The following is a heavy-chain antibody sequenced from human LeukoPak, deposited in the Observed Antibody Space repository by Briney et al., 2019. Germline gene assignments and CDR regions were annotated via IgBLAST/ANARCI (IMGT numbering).Heavy chain of an antibody. CDR1: GVSISSYY. D-gene: IGHD3-22*01. V-gene: IGHV4-4*07. CDR2: IYISGST. Sequence: SETLSLTCTVSGVSISSYYLSWIRQPAGKGLEWIGRIYISGSTKYNPSLKSRVTISVDKSRNQFSLKLSSVTAADTAVYYCASGYVGSAPFEYWGQGTLVTVSS. J-gene: IGHJ4*02. CDR3: ASGYVGSAPFEY.